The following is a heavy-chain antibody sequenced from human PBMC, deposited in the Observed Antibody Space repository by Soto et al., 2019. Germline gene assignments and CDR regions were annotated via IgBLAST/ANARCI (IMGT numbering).Heavy chain of an antibody. CDR1: GVTFPSYS. J-gene: IGHJ4*02. CDR2: ISDDGSKT. D-gene: IGHD3-22*01. V-gene: IGHV3-30*14. Sequence: PGGYLRPSCAGSGVTFPSYSVHWVRQTPGKGVEWVTVISDDGSKTYYADSVKGRFSLSRDDSTNMVFLQMSSLRSEDTAVYHYARAYQLTYYFHDWGPGTPVTVSS. CDR3: ARAYQLTYYFHD.